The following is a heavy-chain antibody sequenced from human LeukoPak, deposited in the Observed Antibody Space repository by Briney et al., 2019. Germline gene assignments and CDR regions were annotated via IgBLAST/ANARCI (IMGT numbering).Heavy chain of an antibody. CDR3: ARIIYCSSASCYHRWFDP. CDR2: INPNSGGT. D-gene: IGHD2-2*01. J-gene: IGHJ5*02. Sequence: ASVKVSCKASGYTFTKYYIHWVRQAPGQGLEWMGWINPNSGGTNYAQRFQGRVTMTRDTSISTAYMELSSLRSDDTAIYYCARIIYCSSASCYHRWFDPWGQGTLVTVSS. V-gene: IGHV1-2*02. CDR1: GYTFTKYY.